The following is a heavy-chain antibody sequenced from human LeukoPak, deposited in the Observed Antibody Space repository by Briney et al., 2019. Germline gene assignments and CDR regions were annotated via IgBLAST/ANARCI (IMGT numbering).Heavy chain of an antibody. CDR1: GGSISGYY. J-gene: IGHJ4*02. Sequence: SETLSLTCTLSGGSISGYYWSWLRQPAREGLEWIGRISTSGSTNYNPSLKSRVTISVDNSNNQFSLRLSSATAADTAVYYCARDRGVTVPGRRLDYWGQGTLVTVSS. D-gene: IGHD6-19*01. V-gene: IGHV4-4*07. CDR3: ARDRGVTVPGRRLDY. CDR2: ISTSGST.